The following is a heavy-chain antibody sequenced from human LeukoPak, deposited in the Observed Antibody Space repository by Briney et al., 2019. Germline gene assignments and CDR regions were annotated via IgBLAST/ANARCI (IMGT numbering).Heavy chain of an antibody. D-gene: IGHD1-26*01. V-gene: IGHV3-48*02. CDR2: ISSSGSTI. CDR1: GFNFNTYS. J-gene: IGHJ5*02. CDR3: ARDKSFYNWLDP. Sequence: PGGSLRLSCAASGFNFNTYSMSWVRQAPGKGLEWVSYISSSGSTIYYADSVKGRFTISRDNAKNSLYLQMNSLRDEDTAIYYCARDKSFYNWLDPWGQGTLVSVSS.